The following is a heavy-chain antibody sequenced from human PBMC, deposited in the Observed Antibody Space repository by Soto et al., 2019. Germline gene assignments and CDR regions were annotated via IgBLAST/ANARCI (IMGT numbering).Heavy chain of an antibody. CDR2: IIPISGTA. D-gene: IGHD2-2*01. V-gene: IGHV1-69*01. CDR3: ARSQGSSTSLEIYYYYYYGMDV. CDR1: GGTFISYA. Sequence: QVQLVQSGAEVKKPGSSVKVSCKASGGTFISYAISWVRQAPGQGLEWMGGIIPISGTANYAQTFQGRVTITADESTSTAYMELSSLRSEDTAVYYCARSQGSSTSLEIYYYYYYGMDVWGQGTTVTVSS. J-gene: IGHJ6*02.